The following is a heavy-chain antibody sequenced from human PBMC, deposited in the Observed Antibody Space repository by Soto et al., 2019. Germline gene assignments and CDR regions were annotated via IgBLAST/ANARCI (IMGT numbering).Heavy chain of an antibody. J-gene: IGHJ4*02. CDR2: VYWDDDK. D-gene: IGHD6-6*01. V-gene: IGHV2-5*02. CDR1: GFSLTTGDVG. Sequence: ASGPTLVNPTQTLTLTCTFSGFSLTTGDVGVGWIRQFPGKALDWLAVVYWDDDKRYSPSLKSRLTITKDTSKNQVFLTMSNMDPVDTATYYCAHTRYSISSFDYWGQGTLVTVSS. CDR3: AHTRYSISSFDY.